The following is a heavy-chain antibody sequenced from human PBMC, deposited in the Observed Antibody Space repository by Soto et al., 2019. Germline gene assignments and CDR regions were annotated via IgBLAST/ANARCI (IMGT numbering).Heavy chain of an antibody. CDR1: GGSISSGGFY. D-gene: IGHD3-10*01. Sequence: QVQLQESGPGLVKPSQTLSLTCTVSGGSISSGGFYWSWIRQHPGMGLEWIGYSHSSAGTYYNPSLKRRLSISLDTAENQFSLRLSSVTAADTAIYYCARADFDSGSPFFDYWGQGTLVTVSS. CDR3: ARADFDSGSPFFDY. J-gene: IGHJ4*02. CDR2: SHSSAGT. V-gene: IGHV4-31*03.